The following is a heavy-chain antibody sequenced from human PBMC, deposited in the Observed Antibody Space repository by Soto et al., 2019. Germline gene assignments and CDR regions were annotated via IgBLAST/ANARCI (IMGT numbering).Heavy chain of an antibody. Sequence: GGSLRLSCAASGFTFSSYAMHWVRQAPGKGLEWVAVISYDGSNKYYADSVKGRFTISRDNSKNTLYLQMNSLRAEDTAVYYCARELPYYYDSSGNLDYWGQGTLVTVSS. J-gene: IGHJ4*02. D-gene: IGHD3-22*01. CDR3: ARELPYYYDSSGNLDY. CDR1: GFTFSSYA. V-gene: IGHV3-30-3*01. CDR2: ISYDGSNK.